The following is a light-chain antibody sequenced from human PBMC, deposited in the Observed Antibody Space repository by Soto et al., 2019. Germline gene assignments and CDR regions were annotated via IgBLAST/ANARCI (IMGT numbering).Light chain of an antibody. CDR2: GAS. V-gene: IGKV3-15*01. Sequence: EVVMTQSPATLSVSPGERATLSCRASQSVASNLAWYQQKPGQAPRLLIYGASTRATGIPARFSGSGSGTEFTLTISGLQSEDFAVYYCQQKYTFGQGTKLEIK. J-gene: IGKJ2*01. CDR1: QSVASN. CDR3: QQKYT.